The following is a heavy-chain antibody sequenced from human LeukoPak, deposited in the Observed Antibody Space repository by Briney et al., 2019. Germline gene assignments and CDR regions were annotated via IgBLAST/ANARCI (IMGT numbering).Heavy chain of an antibody. CDR1: GGSISSYY. V-gene: IGHV4-59*01. D-gene: IGHD3-16*02. J-gene: IGHJ4*02. Sequence: SETLSLTCTVSGGSISSYYWSWIRQPPGKGREWIGYIYYSGSTNYNPSLKSRVTISVETSKNEFSLKLRSVTAADTAVYYCARDRLDDYVWGSYRSHLDYWGQGTLVTVSS. CDR2: IYYSGST. CDR3: ARDRLDDYVWGSYRSHLDY.